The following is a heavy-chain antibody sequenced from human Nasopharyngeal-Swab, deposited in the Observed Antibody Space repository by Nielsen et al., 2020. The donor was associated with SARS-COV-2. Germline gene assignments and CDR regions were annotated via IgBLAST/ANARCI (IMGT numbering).Heavy chain of an antibody. CDR1: GFTFSNAW. D-gene: IGHD6-13*01. CDR2: IKSKTDGGTT. V-gene: IGHV3-15*01. J-gene: IGHJ4*02. CDR3: TTDPSSSWYLSFDY. Sequence: GESLKISCAASGFTFSNAWMSWVRQAQGKGLEWVGRIKSKTDGGTTDYAAPVKGRFTISRDDSKNTLYLQMNSLKTEDTAVYYCTTDPSSSWYLSFDYWGQGTLVTVSS.